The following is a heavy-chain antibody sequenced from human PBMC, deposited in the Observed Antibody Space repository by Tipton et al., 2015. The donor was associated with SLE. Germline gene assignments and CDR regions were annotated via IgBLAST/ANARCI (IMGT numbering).Heavy chain of an antibody. Sequence: TLSFTCTVSGGSISSSSYYWGWIRQPPGKGLEWIGSIYYSGSTYYNPSLKSRVTISVDTSKNQFSLKLSSVTAADTAVYYCARVGTGLFDYWGQGTLVTVSS. V-gene: IGHV4-39*07. CDR1: GGSISSSSYY. CDR2: IYYSGST. CDR3: ARVGTGLFDY. D-gene: IGHD7-27*01. J-gene: IGHJ4*02.